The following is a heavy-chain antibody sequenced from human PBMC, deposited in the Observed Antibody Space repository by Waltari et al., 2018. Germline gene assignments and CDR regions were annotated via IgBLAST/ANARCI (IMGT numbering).Heavy chain of an antibody. CDR1: GYTFTGYY. Sequence: QVQLVQSGAEVKKPGASVKVSCKASGYTFTGYYMHWVRQAPGQGLEWMGWINPNSGGTNYAQKFQGRVTMTRDTSISTAYMELSRLRSDDTAVYYCARPVKRITMVRGVTPYYFDYWGQGTLVTVSS. V-gene: IGHV1-2*02. D-gene: IGHD3-10*01. CDR2: INPNSGGT. J-gene: IGHJ4*02. CDR3: ARPVKRITMVRGVTPYYFDY.